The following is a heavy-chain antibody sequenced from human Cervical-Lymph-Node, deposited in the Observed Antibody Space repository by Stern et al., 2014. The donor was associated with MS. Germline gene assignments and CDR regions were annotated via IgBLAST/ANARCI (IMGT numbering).Heavy chain of an antibody. CDR3: ARGGGLVGYFDY. CDR2: IAPIGGTT. J-gene: IGHJ4*02. Sequence: QVQLVQSGAEVKKPGSSVKVSCKASGDTFSSYAINWVRQAPGQGLEWLGRIAPIGGTTNYAQKFEGRVTITADKSTNTAFMEWMTLSSEDAAVYCCARGGGLVGYFDYWGQGTLVSVSS. CDR1: GDTFSSYA. V-gene: IGHV1-69*06. D-gene: IGHD1-26*01.